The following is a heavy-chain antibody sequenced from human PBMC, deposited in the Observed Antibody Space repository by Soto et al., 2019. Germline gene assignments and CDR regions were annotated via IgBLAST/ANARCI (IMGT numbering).Heavy chain of an antibody. V-gene: IGHV4-34*01. CDR1: GGSFSDND. CDR2: INHSGST. J-gene: IGHJ5*02. CDR3: ARGRGEIQGP. Sequence: XTLSLPCAVYGGSFSDNDWGWIRQPPGKGLEWLGEINHSGSTNHKPYLKSRVTILADTSKKQFSMKLSSVTAEDTAVYYCARGRGEIQGPWGQGTLGTVSS. D-gene: IGHD3-16*01.